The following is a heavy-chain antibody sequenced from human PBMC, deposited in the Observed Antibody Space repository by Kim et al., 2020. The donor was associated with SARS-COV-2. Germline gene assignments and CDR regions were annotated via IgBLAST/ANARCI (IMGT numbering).Heavy chain of an antibody. CDR3: ARHQRYSSGGYVDFYY. J-gene: IGHJ6*01. V-gene: IGHV4-39*01. CDR2: ANYSGNT. CDR1: GGSISSSCYY. D-gene: IGHD6-19*01. Sequence: SETLSLTCTVSGGSISSSCYYWGWIRQPPGKGLEWIGSANYSGNTNSTLTLQVRVTISAAKSQNSLTLKPGSVTAAATAVYSCARHQRYSSGGYVDFYY.